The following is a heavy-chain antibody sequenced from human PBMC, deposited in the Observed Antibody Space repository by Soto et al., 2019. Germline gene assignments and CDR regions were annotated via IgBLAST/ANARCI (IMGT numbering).Heavy chain of an antibody. CDR3: ARLGGYYQALDH. V-gene: IGHV4-59*08. Sequence: SETLSLTCTVSGDSLSPHYWTWVRRPPGKGLEWVGYVYYTGTTMYNPSLKSRLTISVDRSKNQVSLNLTSVTAADTAVYYCARLGGYYQALDHWSQGTLVTVSS. CDR2: VYYTGTT. CDR1: GDSLSPHY. D-gene: IGHD3-3*01. J-gene: IGHJ4*02.